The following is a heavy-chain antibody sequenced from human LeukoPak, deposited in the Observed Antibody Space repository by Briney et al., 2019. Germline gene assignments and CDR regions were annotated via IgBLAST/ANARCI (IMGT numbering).Heavy chain of an antibody. Sequence: PGGSLRLPCAASGFTFSSYSMNWVRQAPGKGLEWVSYISSSSSTIYYADSVKGRFTISRDNAKNSLYLQRNSLRAEDTAVYYCARDAPSYGDYEDDAFDIWGQGTMVTVSS. D-gene: IGHD4-17*01. CDR3: ARDAPSYGDYEDDAFDI. CDR1: GFTFSSYS. J-gene: IGHJ3*02. CDR2: ISSSSSTI. V-gene: IGHV3-48*01.